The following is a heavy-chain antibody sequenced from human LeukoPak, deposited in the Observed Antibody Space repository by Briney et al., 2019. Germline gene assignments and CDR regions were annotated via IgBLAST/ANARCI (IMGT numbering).Heavy chain of an antibody. D-gene: IGHD4-17*01. CDR3: AKDSDYGDYEKGY. V-gene: IGHV3-23*01. CDR2: ISGSGGST. J-gene: IGHJ4*02. Sequence: GGSLRLSCAASGFTFSSYAMSWVRQAPGKGLEWGSAISGSGGSTYYADSVKGRFTISRDNSKNTLYLQMNSLRAEDTAVYYCAKDSDYGDYEKGYWGQGTLVTVSS. CDR1: GFTFSSYA.